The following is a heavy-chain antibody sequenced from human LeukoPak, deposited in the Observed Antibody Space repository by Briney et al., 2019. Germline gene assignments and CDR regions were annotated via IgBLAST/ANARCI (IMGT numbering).Heavy chain of an antibody. J-gene: IGHJ5*02. V-gene: IGHV4-59*12. CDR2: IYYSGST. D-gene: IGHD3-22*01. Sequence: TASETLSLTCTVSGGSISSYYWSWIRQPPGKGLEWIGYIYYSGSTNYNPSLKSRVTISVDTSKNQFSLKLSSVTAADTAVYYCAREGYYYDSSGYNWFDPWGQGTLVTVSS. CDR1: GGSISSYY. CDR3: AREGYYYDSSGYNWFDP.